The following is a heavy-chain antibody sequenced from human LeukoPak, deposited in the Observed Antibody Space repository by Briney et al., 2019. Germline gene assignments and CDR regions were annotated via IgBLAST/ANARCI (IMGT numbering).Heavy chain of an antibody. CDR3: ARPWTY. CDR2: IDRSGST. CDR1: GGSFSDYY. D-gene: IGHD2-21*01. V-gene: IGHV4-34*01. Sequence: PSETLSLTCGVYGGSFSDYYWSWIRQAPGKGLEWIGEIDRSGSTNYNPSLKSRVTMSMDTSKKQFSLKLTSMTAADTAVYYCARPWTYWGQGTLVTVFS. J-gene: IGHJ4*02.